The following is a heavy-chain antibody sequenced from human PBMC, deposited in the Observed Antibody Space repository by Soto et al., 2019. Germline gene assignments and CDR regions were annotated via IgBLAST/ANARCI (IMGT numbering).Heavy chain of an antibody. D-gene: IGHD3-22*01. CDR2: ISSSGSTI. CDR1: GFTFSSYE. Sequence: LRLSCAASGFTFSSYEMNWVRQAPGKGLEWVSYISSSGSTIYYADSVKGRFAISRDNAKNSLYLQMNSLRAEDTAVYYCARGHTMVVVVIHDAFDIWGQGTMVTVSS. V-gene: IGHV3-48*03. CDR3: ARGHTMVVVVIHDAFDI. J-gene: IGHJ3*02.